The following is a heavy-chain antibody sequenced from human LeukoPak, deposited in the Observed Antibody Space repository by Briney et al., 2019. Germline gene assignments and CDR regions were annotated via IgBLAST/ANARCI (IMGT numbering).Heavy chain of an antibody. CDR1: GYTFTGYY. CDR2: INPNSGGT. Sequence: ASVKVSCKASGYTFTGYYMHWVRQAPGQGLEWMGWINPNSGGTNYAQKFQGWVTMTRDTSISTAYMELSRLRSDDTAVYYCARDLDVFSQGERFDYWGQGTLVTVSS. J-gene: IGHJ4*02. CDR3: ARDLDVFSQGERFDY. D-gene: IGHD3-10*01. V-gene: IGHV1-2*04.